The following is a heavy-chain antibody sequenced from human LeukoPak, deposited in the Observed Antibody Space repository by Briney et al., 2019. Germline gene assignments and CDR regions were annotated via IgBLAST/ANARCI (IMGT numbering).Heavy chain of an antibody. CDR2: IRWNSGST. V-gene: IGHV3-9*01. J-gene: IGHJ6*02. Sequence: PGGSLRLSCAASGFTFDDYAMHCVRHAPGKGLEWVSGIRWNSGSTAYADSVKGRFNISSDNAKNSLNLQINSMRAEDTALYYSAKYSGNPGCYYGMDGWGQGTTVTVSS. D-gene: IGHD1-14*01. CDR3: AKYSGNPGCYYGMDG. CDR1: GFTFDDYA.